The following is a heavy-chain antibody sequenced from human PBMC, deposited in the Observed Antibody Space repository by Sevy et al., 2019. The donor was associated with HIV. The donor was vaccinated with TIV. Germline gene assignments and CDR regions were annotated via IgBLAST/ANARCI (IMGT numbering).Heavy chain of an antibody. D-gene: IGHD3-3*01. CDR1: GGSISSSSYY. V-gene: IGHV4-39*01. J-gene: IGHJ6*02. CDR2: IYYSGST. CDR3: ARPTVGYDFWSGYYKGYYGMDV. Sequence: SETLSLTCTVSGGSISSSSYYWGWIRQPPGKGLEWIGSIYYSGSTSYNPSLKSRVTISVDTSKNQFSLKLSSVTAADTAVYYCARPTVGYDFWSGYYKGYYGMDVWGQGTTVTVSS.